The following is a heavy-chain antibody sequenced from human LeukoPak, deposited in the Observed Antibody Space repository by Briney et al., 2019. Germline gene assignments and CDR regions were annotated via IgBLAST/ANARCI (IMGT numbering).Heavy chain of an antibody. CDR2: ISYDGSNK. CDR1: GFTFSDYY. CDR3: AKGHHPYYYDSSGYSCFDY. V-gene: IGHV3-30*18. D-gene: IGHD3-22*01. J-gene: IGHJ4*02. Sequence: GGSLRLSCAASGFTFSDYYMTWIRQAPGKGLEWVAVISYDGSNKYYADSVKGRFTISRDNSKNTLYLQMNGLRAEDTAVYYCAKGHHPYYYDSSGYSCFDYWGQGTLVTVSS.